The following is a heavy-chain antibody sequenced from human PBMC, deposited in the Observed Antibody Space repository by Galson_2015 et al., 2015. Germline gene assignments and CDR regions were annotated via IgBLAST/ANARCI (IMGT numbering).Heavy chain of an antibody. Sequence: SLRLSCAASGFTFSSYGMHWVRQAPGKGLEWVAVIWYDGSNKYYADSVKGRFTISRDNSKNTLYVQMNSLRAEDTAVYYCARDGDDYVWGSYRYMPYYFDYWGQGTLVTVSS. CDR3: ARDGDDYVWGSYRYMPYYFDY. D-gene: IGHD3-16*02. J-gene: IGHJ4*02. CDR2: IWYDGSNK. V-gene: IGHV3-33*01. CDR1: GFTFSSYG.